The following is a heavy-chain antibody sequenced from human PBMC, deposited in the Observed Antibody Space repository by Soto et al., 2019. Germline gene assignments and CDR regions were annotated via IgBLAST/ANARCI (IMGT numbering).Heavy chain of an antibody. CDR3: ARHEIPATPDSWFDP. J-gene: IGHJ5*02. CDR2: IYYSGST. Sequence: PSETLSLTCTVSGGSISSYYWSWIRQPPGKGLEWIGYIYYSGSTNYNPSLQSRVTISVDTSKNQFSLKLNSVTAADTAVYYCARHEIPATPDSWFDPWGQGTLVT. D-gene: IGHD2-2*01. V-gene: IGHV4-59*08. CDR1: GGSISSYY.